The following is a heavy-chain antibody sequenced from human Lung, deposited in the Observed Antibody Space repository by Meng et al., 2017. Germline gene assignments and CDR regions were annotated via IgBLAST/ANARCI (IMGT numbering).Heavy chain of an antibody. CDR2: IDPNNDHT. D-gene: IGHD6-13*01. CDR3: ARDEDISAAGKLFGDY. V-gene: IGHV1-2*06. CDR1: GYNFPDYY. J-gene: IGHJ4*02. Sequence: QVQLVRSAAEVKKPGASVKVSCKPSGYNFPDYYIHWVRRAPGQGLEWMGRIDPNNDHTQYAQNFQGRVTMTSDTSISTVYMELNGLRSDDTAVYYCARDEDISAAGKLFGDYWGQGTLVTVSS.